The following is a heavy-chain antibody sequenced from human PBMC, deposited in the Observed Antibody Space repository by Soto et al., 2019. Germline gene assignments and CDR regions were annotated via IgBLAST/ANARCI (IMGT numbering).Heavy chain of an antibody. J-gene: IGHJ6*02. V-gene: IGHV3-21*01. D-gene: IGHD6-6*01. CDR3: ASAMMVGIAARLKSGMDV. CDR2: ISSSSSYI. Sequence: GGSLRLSCAASGFTFSSYSINWVRQAPWKGLEWVSSISSSSSYIYYADSVKGRFTISRDNAKNSLYLQMNSLRAEDTAVYYCASAMMVGIAARLKSGMDVCGQGTTVTVSS. CDR1: GFTFSSYS.